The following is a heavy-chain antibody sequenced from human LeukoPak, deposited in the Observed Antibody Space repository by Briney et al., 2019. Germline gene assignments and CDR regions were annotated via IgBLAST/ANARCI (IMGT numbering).Heavy chain of an antibody. CDR3: ARGRGFRYYYYYYMDV. Sequence: GGSLRLSCAASGFTFSSYGMHWVRQAPGQGLEWMGWINPNSGDTNYAQKFQGRVTMTRDTSISTAYMELSRLRSDDTAVYYCARGRGFRYYYYYYMDVWGKGTTVTISS. CDR2: INPNSGDT. J-gene: IGHJ6*03. CDR1: GFTFSSYG. V-gene: IGHV1-2*02.